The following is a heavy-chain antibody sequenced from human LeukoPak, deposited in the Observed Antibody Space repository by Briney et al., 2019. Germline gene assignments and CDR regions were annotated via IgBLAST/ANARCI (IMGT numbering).Heavy chain of an antibody. CDR2: ISGSSVTI. V-gene: IGHV3-48*01. CDR1: GFTFSTYN. J-gene: IGHJ4*02. D-gene: IGHD2-2*01. Sequence: GGSLRLSCATSGFTFSTYNMNWVRQAPGKGLEWVSYISGSSVTIYYADSVKGRFTISRDNSKNTLYLQMNSLRAEDTAVYYCAKVPADYWGQGTLVTVSS. CDR3: AKVPADY.